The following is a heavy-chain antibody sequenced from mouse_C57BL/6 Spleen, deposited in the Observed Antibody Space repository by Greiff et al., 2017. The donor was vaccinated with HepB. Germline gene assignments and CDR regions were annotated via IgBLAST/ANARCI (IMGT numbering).Heavy chain of an antibody. D-gene: IGHD2-4*01. V-gene: IGHV1-75*01. CDR1: GYTFTDYY. CDR3: ARGSYDCGYFDV. J-gene: IGHJ1*03. CDR2: IFPGSGST. Sequence: QVQLQQSGPELVKPGASVKISCKASGYTFTDYYINWVEQRPGQGLEWIGWIFPGSGSTYYNEKFKGKGTFTVDKSYSTAYMLLSSLTSEDSAVYCCARGSYDCGYFDVWGTGTTVTVSS.